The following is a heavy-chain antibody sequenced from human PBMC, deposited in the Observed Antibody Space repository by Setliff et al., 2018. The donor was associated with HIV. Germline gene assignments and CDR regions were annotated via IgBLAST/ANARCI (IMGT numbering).Heavy chain of an antibody. CDR2: VYHSGKT. V-gene: IGHV4-38-2*02. CDR1: GQFISDGYY. Sequence: LSLPCTVSGQFISDGYYWGWIRQPPGKGLEWIGSVYHSGKTYYNPSLKSRVTMSADTSKNQISLMLRSMTAADTAVYYCAKHDFGEGSCFDPWGQGSLVTVSS. J-gene: IGHJ5*02. CDR3: AKHDFGEGSCFDP. D-gene: IGHD3-16*01.